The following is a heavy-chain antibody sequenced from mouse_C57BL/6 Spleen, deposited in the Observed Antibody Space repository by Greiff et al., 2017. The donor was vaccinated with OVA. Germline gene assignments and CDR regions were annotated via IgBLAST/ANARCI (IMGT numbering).Heavy chain of an antibody. CDR3: AREDYYGSSRGWFAY. CDR1: GYTFTDYY. V-gene: IGHV1-19*01. CDR2: INPYNGGT. J-gene: IGHJ3*01. Sequence: EVQLVESGPVLVKPGASVKMSCKASGYTFTDYYMNWVKQSHGKSLEWIGVINPYNGGTSYNQKFKGKATLTVDKSSSTAYMELNSLTSEDSAVYYCAREDYYGSSRGWFAYWGQGTLVTVSA. D-gene: IGHD1-1*01.